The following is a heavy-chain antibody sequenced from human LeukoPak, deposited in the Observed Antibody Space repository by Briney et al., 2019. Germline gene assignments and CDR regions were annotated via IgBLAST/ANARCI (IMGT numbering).Heavy chain of an antibody. Sequence: GASVTVSCKASGGTFISYAISWVRQAPGQGLEWMGGIIPIFGTANYAQKFQGRVTITADESTSTAYMELSSLRSEDTAVYYCARATYYYGSGSYFFDPWGQGTLVTVSS. D-gene: IGHD3-10*01. J-gene: IGHJ5*02. CDR3: ARATYYYGSGSYFFDP. V-gene: IGHV1-69*13. CDR2: IIPIFGTA. CDR1: GGTFISYA.